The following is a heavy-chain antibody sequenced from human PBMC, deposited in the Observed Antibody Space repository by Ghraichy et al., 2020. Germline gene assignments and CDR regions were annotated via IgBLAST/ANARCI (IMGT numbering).Heavy chain of an antibody. J-gene: IGHJ4*02. CDR2: ISGSGGST. V-gene: IGHV3-23*01. D-gene: IGHD6-19*01. Sequence: GESLNISCAASGFTFSSYAMSWVRQAPGKGLEWVSAISGSGGSTYYADSVKGRFTISRDNSKNTLYLQMNSLRAEDTAVYYCAKAAEAVRSSSGWTHYFDYWGQGTLVTVSS. CDR3: AKAAEAVRSSSGWTHYFDY. CDR1: GFTFSSYA.